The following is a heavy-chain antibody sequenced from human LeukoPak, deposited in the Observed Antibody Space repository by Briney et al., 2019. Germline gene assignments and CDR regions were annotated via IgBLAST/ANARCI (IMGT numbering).Heavy chain of an antibody. J-gene: IGHJ5*02. CDR3: ATGFPDRAARGWFDP. CDR1: GYTLTELS. D-gene: IGHD6-13*01. CDR2: FDPEDGET. V-gene: IGHV1-24*01. Sequence: ASVKVSCKVSGYTLTELSMHWVRQAPGKGLEWMGGFDPEDGETIYAQKFQGSVTMTEDTSTDTAYMELSSLRSEDTAVYYCATGFPDRAARGWFDPWGQGTLVTVSS.